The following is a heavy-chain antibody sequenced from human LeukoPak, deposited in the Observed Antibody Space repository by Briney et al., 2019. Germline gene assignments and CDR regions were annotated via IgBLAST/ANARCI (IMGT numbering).Heavy chain of an antibody. D-gene: IGHD2-15*01. Sequence: TPGGSLRLSCAASGFTLSSYAISWVRQAPGKGLEWVGRIRSNTDGGTADYAAPVKGRFFISRDDSRNALYLQMSNLKTEDTAVYYCTKSLDCSRLTCDSWGQGTQVNVSS. CDR3: TKSLDCSRLTCDS. CDR2: IRSNTDGGTA. V-gene: IGHV3-15*01. J-gene: IGHJ5*01. CDR1: GFTLSSYA.